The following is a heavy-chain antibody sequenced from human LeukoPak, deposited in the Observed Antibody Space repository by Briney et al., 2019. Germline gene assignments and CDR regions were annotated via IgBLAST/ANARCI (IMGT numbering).Heavy chain of an antibody. CDR1: GYTFTSYG. J-gene: IGHJ3*02. D-gene: IGHD4-23*01. V-gene: IGHV1-18*01. Sequence: ASVKVSCKASGYTFTSYGISWVRQAPGQGLEWIGWISAYNGNTNYAQKLQGRVTMTTDISTSTAYMELRSLRSDDTAVYYCARDSYSDYGGNSGAFDIWGQGTMVTVSS. CDR2: ISAYNGNT. CDR3: ARDSYSDYGGNSGAFDI.